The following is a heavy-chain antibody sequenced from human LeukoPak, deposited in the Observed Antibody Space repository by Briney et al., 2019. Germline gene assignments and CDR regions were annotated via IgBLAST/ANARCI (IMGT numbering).Heavy chain of an antibody. CDR2: IKQDGSEK. Sequence: GGSLRLSCAASGFTFSSYWMSWVRQAPGKGLEWVANIKQDGSEKYYGDSVKGRFTISRDNARTSLYLQLNSLRAEDTALYYCARDLPQIEYWGQGTLVTVSS. CDR1: GFTFSSYW. D-gene: IGHD3-22*01. V-gene: IGHV3-7*05. CDR3: ARDLPQIEY. J-gene: IGHJ4*02.